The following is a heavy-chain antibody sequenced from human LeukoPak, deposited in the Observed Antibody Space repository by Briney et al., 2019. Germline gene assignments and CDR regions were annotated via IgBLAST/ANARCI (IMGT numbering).Heavy chain of an antibody. Sequence: GRSLRLSCAASGFTFSSYGVRWVRQAPGKGLEWVAVIWYDGSNKYYADSVKGRFTISRDNSKNTLYLQMNSLRAEDTAVYYCARDQPALGIDYWGQGTLVTVSS. CDR3: ARDQPALGIDY. J-gene: IGHJ4*02. CDR1: GFTFSSYG. D-gene: IGHD2-2*01. V-gene: IGHV3-33*01. CDR2: IWYDGSNK.